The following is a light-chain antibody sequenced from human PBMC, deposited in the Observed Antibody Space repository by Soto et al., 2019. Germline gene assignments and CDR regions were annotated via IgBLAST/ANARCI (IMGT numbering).Light chain of an antibody. V-gene: IGKV3-15*01. CDR3: QQSNNWPRT. CDR1: QSVSSN. Sequence: EIVMTQSPATLSVSPGERVTLSCRASQSVSSNLAWYQQKPGQAPRPLIYGASTRATGIPARFSGSGSGTEFTLTISSLQSEDVAVYYCQQSNNWPRTFGQGTKVDIK. CDR2: GAS. J-gene: IGKJ1*01.